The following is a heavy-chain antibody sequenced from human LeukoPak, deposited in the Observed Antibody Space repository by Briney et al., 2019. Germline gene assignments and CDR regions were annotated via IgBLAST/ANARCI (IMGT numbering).Heavy chain of an antibody. CDR2: IRGGGGST. V-gene: IGHV3-23*01. CDR1: GFXFSSFA. CDR3: AKDHTSLGGLDY. D-gene: IGHD2-2*01. Sequence: GGSLRLACAASGFXFSSFAITWVRQAPGKGLEWVSVIRGGGGSTTYADAVKGRFTISRDDSKNTVYLQMNSLRADDTAVYYCAKDHTSLGGLDYWGQGTLVTVSS. J-gene: IGHJ4*02.